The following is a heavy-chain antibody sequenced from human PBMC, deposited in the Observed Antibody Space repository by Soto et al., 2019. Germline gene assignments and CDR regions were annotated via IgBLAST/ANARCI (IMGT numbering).Heavy chain of an antibody. J-gene: IGHJ6*02. D-gene: IGHD3-9*01. V-gene: IGHV2-26*01. CDR3: ARMKVDSYQFYYAMDV. CDR2: IFSDNER. CDR1: GFSPTTGKMG. Sequence: ESGPTLVNPTETLTLTCTVSGFSPTTGKMGVSWIRQPPGKALEWLAHIFSDNERSYSTSLQGRLTISKDTSGSQVALSMTNVDPVDTATYYCARMKVDSYQFYYAMDVWGQGTTVTVSS.